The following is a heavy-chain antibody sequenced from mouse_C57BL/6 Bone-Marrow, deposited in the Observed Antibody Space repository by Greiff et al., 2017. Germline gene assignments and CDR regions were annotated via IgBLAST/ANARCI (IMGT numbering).Heavy chain of an antibody. CDR1: GFSLTSYA. CDR3: ARVSPNWDWFAY. D-gene: IGHD4-1*01. CDR2: IWTGGGT. J-gene: IGHJ3*01. Sequence: VKLVESGPGLVAPSQSLSITCTVSGFSLTSYAISWVRQPPGKGLEWLGVIWTGGGTNYNSDLKSRMSISKYNSKSQVFLKMNSLQTDDTARYYCARVSPNWDWFAYWGQGTLVTVSA. V-gene: IGHV2-9-1*01.